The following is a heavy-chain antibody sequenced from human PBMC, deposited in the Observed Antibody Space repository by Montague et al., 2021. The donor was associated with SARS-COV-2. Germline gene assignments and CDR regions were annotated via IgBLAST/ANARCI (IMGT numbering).Heavy chain of an antibody. Sequence: CAISGDSVSRNTAFWNWVRQSPSRGLEFLGRTYYRSKWQNDYAVSVRSRITINPDTSKNQFSLHLNSVTPEDTPVYYCSRGTLRFGMDVWGQGTTVTVSS. CDR1: GDSVSRNTAF. V-gene: IGHV6-1*01. D-gene: IGHD4-17*01. J-gene: IGHJ6*02. CDR2: TYYRSKWQN. CDR3: SRGTLRFGMDV.